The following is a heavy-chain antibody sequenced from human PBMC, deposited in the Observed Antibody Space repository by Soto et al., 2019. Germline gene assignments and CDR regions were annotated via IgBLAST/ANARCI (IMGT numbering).Heavy chain of an antibody. V-gene: IGHV3-33*01. D-gene: IGHD1-26*01. CDR3: ARVEVGAGQPFFDY. Sequence: QVQLVESGGGVVQPGRSLRLSCAASGFTFSSYGMHWVRQAPGKGLEWVAVIWYDGSNKYYADSVKGRFTISRDNAKNTLYLQMNSLRAEDTAVYYCARVEVGAGQPFFDYWFQGTLVTVSS. J-gene: IGHJ4*02. CDR1: GFTFSSYG. CDR2: IWYDGSNK.